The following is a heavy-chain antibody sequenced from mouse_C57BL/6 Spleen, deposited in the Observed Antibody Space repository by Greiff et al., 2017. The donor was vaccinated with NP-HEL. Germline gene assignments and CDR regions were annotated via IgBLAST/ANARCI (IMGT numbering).Heavy chain of an antibody. CDR3: ARSGDYGSSRYFDV. J-gene: IGHJ1*03. CDR1: GYTFTSYW. D-gene: IGHD1-1*01. CDR2: IDPSDSYT. Sequence: QVQLQQPGAELVMPGASVKLSCKASGYTFTSYWMHWVKQRPGQGLEWIGEIDPSDSYTNYNQKFKGKSTLTVDKSSSTAYMQLSSLTSEDSAVYYCARSGDYGSSRYFDVWGTGTTVTVSS. V-gene: IGHV1-69*01.